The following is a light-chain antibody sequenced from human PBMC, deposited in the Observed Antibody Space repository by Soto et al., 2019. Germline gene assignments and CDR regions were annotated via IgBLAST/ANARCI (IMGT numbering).Light chain of an antibody. Sequence: EIVLTQSPGTLSLSPGERATLSCRAIQSVSRSYSAWYQQKPGQAPRLLIYGASSRATGIPDRFSGSGSGTDFTLTISRLEPEDFAVYYCQQYGSSPLLTFGGGTKVEIK. J-gene: IGKJ4*01. CDR3: QQYGSSPLLT. CDR2: GAS. V-gene: IGKV3-20*01. CDR1: QSVSRSY.